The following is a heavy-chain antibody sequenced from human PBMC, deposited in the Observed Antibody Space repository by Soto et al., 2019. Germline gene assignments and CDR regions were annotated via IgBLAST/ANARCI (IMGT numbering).Heavy chain of an antibody. CDR2: IYGGGTT. CDR1: GFSVSSKY. J-gene: IGHJ4*02. V-gene: IGHV3-53*01. D-gene: IGHD6-19*01. Sequence: EVQLVESGGGLIQPGGSLRLSCAASGFSVSSKYMTWVRQAPGKGLEWVSVIYGGGTTYYADSVKGRFTISRDNSKNTLYRQMNSLRAEDPAVYYCVQTTGWPGFDFWGQGTLVTVSS. CDR3: VQTTGWPGFDF.